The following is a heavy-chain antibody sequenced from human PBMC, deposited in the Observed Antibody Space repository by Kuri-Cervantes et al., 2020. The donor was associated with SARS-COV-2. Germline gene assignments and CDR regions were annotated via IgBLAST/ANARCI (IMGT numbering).Heavy chain of an antibody. V-gene: IGHV4-39*01. CDR1: GGSISSGDYY. J-gene: IGHJ5*02. CDR3: ARQEVVAATNWFDP. Sequence: SETLSLTCTVSGGSISSGDYYWNWIRQPPGKGLEWIGSIYYSGSTYYNPPLKSRVTISVDTSKNQFSLKLSSVTAADTAVYYCARQEVVAATNWFDPWGQGTLVTVSS. CDR2: IYYSGST. D-gene: IGHD2-15*01.